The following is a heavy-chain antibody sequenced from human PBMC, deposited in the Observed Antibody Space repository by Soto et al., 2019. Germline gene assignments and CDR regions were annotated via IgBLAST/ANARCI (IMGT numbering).Heavy chain of an antibody. CDR1: GYTFTSYY. J-gene: IGHJ4*02. V-gene: IGHV1-2*02. CDR3: ARVTGNSGYYYDY. CDR2: INPNSGGT. D-gene: IGHD3-22*01. Sequence: ASVKVSCKASGYTFTSYYMHWVRQAPGQGLEWMGWINPNSGGTNYAQKFQGRVTMTRDTSISTAYMELSRLRSDDTAVYYCARVTGNSGYYYDYWGQGTLVTVSS.